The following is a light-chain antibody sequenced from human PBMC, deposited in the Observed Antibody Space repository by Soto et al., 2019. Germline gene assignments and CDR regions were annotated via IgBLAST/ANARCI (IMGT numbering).Light chain of an antibody. J-gene: IGLJ2*01. Sequence: QSVLTQPPSVSAARGQKVTISCSGSSSNIGNNYVSWYQQLPGTAPKLLIYENNKRPSGIPDRFSGSKSGTSATLGITGLQTGDEADYYCGTWDSSLSAVVFGGGTTLTVL. V-gene: IGLV1-51*02. CDR3: GTWDSSLSAVV. CDR2: ENN. CDR1: SSNIGNNY.